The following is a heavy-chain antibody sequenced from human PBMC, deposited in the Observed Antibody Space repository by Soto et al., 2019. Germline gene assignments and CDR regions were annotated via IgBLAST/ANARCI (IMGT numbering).Heavy chain of an antibody. CDR2: IYHSGST. CDR3: ARGKPGIAAAGTKTRYNWFDP. J-gene: IGHJ5*02. D-gene: IGHD6-13*01. V-gene: IGHV4-4*02. CDR1: GGSISSSNW. Sequence: SETLSLTCAVSGGSISSSNWWSWVRQPPGKGLEWIGEIYHSGSTNYNPSLKSRVTISVDKSKNQFSLKLSSVTAADTAVYYCARGKPGIAAAGTKTRYNWFDPWRQGTLVTVSS.